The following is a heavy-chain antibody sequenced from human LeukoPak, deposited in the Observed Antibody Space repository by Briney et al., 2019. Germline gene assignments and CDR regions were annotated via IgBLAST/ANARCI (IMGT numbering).Heavy chain of an antibody. D-gene: IGHD1-26*01. CDR2: INPNSGGT. Sequence: ASVTVSCKASGYTFTGYYMHWVRQAPGQGLEWMGWINPNSGGTNYAQKFQGRVTMTRDTSISTAYMELSRLRSDDTAVYYCARRTRLVGATAFDYWGQGTLVTVSS. CDR1: GYTFTGYY. J-gene: IGHJ4*02. CDR3: ARRTRLVGATAFDY. V-gene: IGHV1-2*02.